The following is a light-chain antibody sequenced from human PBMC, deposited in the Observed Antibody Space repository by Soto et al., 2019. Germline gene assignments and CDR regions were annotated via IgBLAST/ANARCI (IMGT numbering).Light chain of an antibody. Sequence: QSVLAQPASGSGSPGQSITISCTGTGSDVGGYTYVSWYQQHPGKAPKLMIYDVSYRPSGVSNRFSGSKSGNTASLTISGLQAEDEADYYCCSSTSSNTYVFGTGTKVTVL. CDR2: DVS. CDR3: CSSTSSNTYV. CDR1: GSDVGGYTY. J-gene: IGLJ1*01. V-gene: IGLV2-14*01.